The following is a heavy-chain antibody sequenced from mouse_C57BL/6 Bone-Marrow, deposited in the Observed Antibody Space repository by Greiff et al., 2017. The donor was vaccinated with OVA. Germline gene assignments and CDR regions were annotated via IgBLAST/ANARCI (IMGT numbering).Heavy chain of an antibody. V-gene: IGHV5-17*01. Sequence: EVQLQQSGGGLVKPGGSLKLSCAASGFTFSDYGMHWVRQAPEKGLEWVAYISSGSSTIYYADTVKGRFTISRDNAKNTLFLQMTSLRSEDTAMYYCAMNGGKGWYFDYWGQGTTLTVSS. CDR1: GFTFSDYG. CDR2: ISSGSSTI. J-gene: IGHJ2*01. D-gene: IGHD3-3*01. CDR3: AMNGGKGWYFDY.